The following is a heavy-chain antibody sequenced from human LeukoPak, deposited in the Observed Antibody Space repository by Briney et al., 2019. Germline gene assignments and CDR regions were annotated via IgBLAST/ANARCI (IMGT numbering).Heavy chain of an antibody. D-gene: IGHD6-6*01. CDR3: AKGLISSSSIKDAFDI. CDR1: GFTFSSYA. V-gene: IGHV3-23*01. J-gene: IGHJ3*02. Sequence: GGSLRLSCAAAGFTFSSYAISWVRQAPGKGLEWVSCVSATGGSTYYADSVKGRFTISRDNSKNTLYLQMNSLRAEDTAVHYCAKGLISSSSIKDAFDIWGQGTMVTVSS. CDR2: VSATGGST.